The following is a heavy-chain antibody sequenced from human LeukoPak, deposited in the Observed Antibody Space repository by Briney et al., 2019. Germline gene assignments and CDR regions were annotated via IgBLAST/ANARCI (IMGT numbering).Heavy chain of an antibody. D-gene: IGHD2-15*01. J-gene: IGHJ4*02. CDR1: GGSISRGNW. Sequence: SGTLSPTCAVSGGSISRGNWWIWVRQPPGKGLEWIGEIYHSGSTNYNPSLKSRVAMSVDNSKNQFSLNLSSVTAADTAVYYCARVLNGGSFDYWGQGTLVTVSS. CDR2: IYHSGST. V-gene: IGHV4-4*02. CDR3: ARVLNGGSFDY.